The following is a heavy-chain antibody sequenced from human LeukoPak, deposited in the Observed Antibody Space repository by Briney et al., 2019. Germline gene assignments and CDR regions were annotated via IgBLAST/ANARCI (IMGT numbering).Heavy chain of an antibody. V-gene: IGHV4-4*07. J-gene: IGHJ5*02. CDR1: GDSISPYY. Sequence: KPSETPSLTCTVSGDSISPYYWSWIRQPAGEGLEWIGRIYASGSTNYNPSHNPSLESRVTMSVDTSNNQFSLNLSSVTAADTAVYYCARDSGYDLTWGQGTLVTVSS. CDR3: ARDSGYDLT. D-gene: IGHD5-12*01. CDR2: IYASGST.